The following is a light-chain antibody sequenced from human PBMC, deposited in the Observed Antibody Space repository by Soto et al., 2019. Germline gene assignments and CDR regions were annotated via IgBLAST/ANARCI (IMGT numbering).Light chain of an antibody. J-gene: IGLJ3*02. Sequence: QSALTQPASVSGSPGQSITISCTGTSSDIGYYDYVSWYQQHPGKAPKLMIYEVNNRPSGVSNRFSGSKSANTASLTIAGVQAEDEADYYCSSYTGSSTHWIFGGGTKVTVL. CDR1: SSDIGYYDY. V-gene: IGLV2-14*01. CDR2: EVN. CDR3: SSYTGSSTHWI.